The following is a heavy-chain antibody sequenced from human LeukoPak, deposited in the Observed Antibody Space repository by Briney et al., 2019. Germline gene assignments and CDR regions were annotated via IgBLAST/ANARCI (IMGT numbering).Heavy chain of an antibody. D-gene: IGHD2-2*01. V-gene: IGHV1-69*13. J-gene: IGHJ4*02. CDR1: GYTFTSYA. Sequence: GASVKVSCKASGYTFTSYAMNWVRQAPGQGLEWMGGIIPIFGTANYAQKFQGRVTITADESTSTAYMELSSLRSEDTAVYYCASRSENCSSTSCYVYFDYWGQGTLVTVSS. CDR2: IIPIFGTA. CDR3: ASRSENCSSTSCYVYFDY.